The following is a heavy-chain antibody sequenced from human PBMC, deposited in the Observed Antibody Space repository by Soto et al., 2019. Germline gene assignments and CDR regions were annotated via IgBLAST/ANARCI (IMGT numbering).Heavy chain of an antibody. CDR3: ARGPLGYSGYDSGMAAAGTFDY. J-gene: IGHJ4*02. Sequence: QVQLVESGGGVVQPGRSLRLSCAASGFTFSSYGMHWVRQAPGKGLEWVAVIWYDGSNKYYADSVKGRFTISRDNSKNTLYLQMNSLRAEDTAVYYCARGPLGYSGYDSGMAAAGTFDYWGQGTLVTVSS. D-gene: IGHD5-12*01. CDR1: GFTFSSYG. CDR2: IWYDGSNK. V-gene: IGHV3-33*01.